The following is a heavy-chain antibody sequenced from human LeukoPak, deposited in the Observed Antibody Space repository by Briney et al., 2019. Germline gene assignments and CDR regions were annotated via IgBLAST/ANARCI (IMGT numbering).Heavy chain of an antibody. Sequence: ASVKVSCKASGYTFTGYYMHWVRQAPGQGLEWMGRINPNRGGTNYAQRFQGRVTMTRDTSISTAYMELSRLRSDDTAVYYCASSPDYGGSYFDYWGQGTLVTVSS. J-gene: IGHJ4*02. D-gene: IGHD4-23*01. CDR2: INPNRGGT. V-gene: IGHV1-2*06. CDR3: ASSPDYGGSYFDY. CDR1: GYTFTGYY.